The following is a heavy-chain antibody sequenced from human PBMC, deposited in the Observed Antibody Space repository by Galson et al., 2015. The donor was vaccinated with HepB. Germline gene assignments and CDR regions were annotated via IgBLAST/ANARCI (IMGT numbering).Heavy chain of an antibody. Sequence: SVKVSCKASGYTFTGYYMHWVRQAPGQGLEWMGWINPNSGGTTYAQKFQGRVTMTRDTSISTAYMELSRLRSDDTAVYYCARDGGSGSDYDRFDPWGQGTLVTVSS. CDR3: ARDGGSGSDYDRFDP. V-gene: IGHV1-2*02. CDR2: INPNSGGT. J-gene: IGHJ5*02. CDR1: GYTFTGYY. D-gene: IGHD3-10*01.